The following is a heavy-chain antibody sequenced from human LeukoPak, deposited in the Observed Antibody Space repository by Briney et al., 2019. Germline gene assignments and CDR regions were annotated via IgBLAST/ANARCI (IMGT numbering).Heavy chain of an antibody. J-gene: IGHJ5*02. CDR1: GFTFSTSA. D-gene: IGHD3-22*01. V-gene: IGHV3-23*01. Sequence: GGSLRLSCAASGFTFSTSAMSWVRQAPGKGLEWVSAISQSGASTYYADSVKGRFTISRDNSKNTLYLEMNSLRAEDRAIYYCVRDPFYDNSAYPTWGQGTLVTVSS. CDR3: VRDPFYDNSAYPT. CDR2: ISQSGAST.